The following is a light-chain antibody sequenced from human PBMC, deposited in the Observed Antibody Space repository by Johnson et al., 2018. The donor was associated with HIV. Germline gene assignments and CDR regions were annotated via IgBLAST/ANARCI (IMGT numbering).Light chain of an antibody. Sequence: QSVLTQPPSVSAAPGQRVTISCSGSSSNIGDNYVSWYQQLPGTAPKLLIYDNNKRPSGIPDRFSASKSGTSATLGITGLPTGDEAVYYCGTWDSSLSAHYVFGTGTKVTVL. CDR3: GTWDSSLSAHYV. CDR2: DNN. V-gene: IGLV1-51*01. J-gene: IGLJ1*01. CDR1: SSNIGDNY.